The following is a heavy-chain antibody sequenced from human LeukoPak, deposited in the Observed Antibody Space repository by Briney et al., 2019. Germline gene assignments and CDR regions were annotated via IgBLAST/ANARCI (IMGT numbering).Heavy chain of an antibody. J-gene: IGHJ5*02. CDR3: ARGRSSGPRWFDP. D-gene: IGHD6-25*01. V-gene: IGHV1-2*02. CDR1: GYTFTGYY. CDR2: INPNSGGT. Sequence: GASVKVSCKASGYTFTGYYMHWVRQAPGQGLEWMGWINPNSGGTNYSQKLQGRVTMTTDTSTSTAYMELRSLRSDDTAVYYCARGRSSGPRWFDPWGQGTLVTVSS.